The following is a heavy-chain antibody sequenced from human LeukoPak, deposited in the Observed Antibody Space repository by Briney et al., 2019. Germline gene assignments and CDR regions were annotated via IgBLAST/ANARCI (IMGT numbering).Heavy chain of an antibody. V-gene: IGHV2-5*02. Sequence: SGPTLVNPTQTLTLTCTFSGFSLSTNRVGVGLIRQPPGNALEWLELIYWDDDKSYSPSLKSRLTITKDTSKNQVVLTMTNMDPVDTATYYCAHRSLYGDYDGQHFDDWGQGTLVTVSS. J-gene: IGHJ4*02. D-gene: IGHD4-17*01. CDR3: AHRSLYGDYDGQHFDD. CDR2: IYWDDDK. CDR1: GFSLSTNRVG.